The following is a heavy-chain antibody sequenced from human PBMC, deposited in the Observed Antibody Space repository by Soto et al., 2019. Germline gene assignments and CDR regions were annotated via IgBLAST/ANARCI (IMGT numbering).Heavy chain of an antibody. CDR3: ARDRQYYYIWGSYRFFDY. CDR1: GYTFTSYY. J-gene: IGHJ4*02. D-gene: IGHD3-16*02. CDR2: INPSGGST. V-gene: IGHV1-46*03. Sequence: GASVKVSCKASGYTFTSYYMHWVRQAPGQGLEWMGIINPSGGSTSYAQKFQGRVTMTRDTSTSTVYMELSSLRSEDTAVYYCARDRQYYYIWGSYRFFDYWCQGTLVTVSS.